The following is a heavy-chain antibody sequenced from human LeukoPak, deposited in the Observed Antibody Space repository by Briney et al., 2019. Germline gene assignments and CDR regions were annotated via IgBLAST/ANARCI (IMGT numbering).Heavy chain of an antibody. CDR3: ARGEYSSSSVAY. V-gene: IGHV4-39*07. CDR2: IYYSGST. D-gene: IGHD6-6*01. CDR1: GGSISSSSYY. Sequence: SETLSLTCTVSGGSISSSSYYWGWIRHPPGKGLEWIGSIYYSGSTYYNPSLKGRVTISVDTSKNQFSLKLSSVTAADTAVYYCARGEYSSSSVAYWGQGTLVTVSS. J-gene: IGHJ4*02.